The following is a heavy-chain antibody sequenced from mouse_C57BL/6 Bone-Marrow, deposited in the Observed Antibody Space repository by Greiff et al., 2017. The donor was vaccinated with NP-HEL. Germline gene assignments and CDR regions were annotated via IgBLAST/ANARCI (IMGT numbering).Heavy chain of an antibody. Sequence: DVMLVESGGGLVKPGGSLKLSCAASGFTFSSYAMSWVRQTPEKRLEWVATISDGGSYTYYPDNVKGRFTISRDNAKNNLYLQMSHLKSEDTAMYYGARDDPPGFAYWGQGTLVTVSA. CDR3: ARDDPPGFAY. V-gene: IGHV5-4*01. CDR2: ISDGGSYT. CDR1: GFTFSSYA. J-gene: IGHJ3*01.